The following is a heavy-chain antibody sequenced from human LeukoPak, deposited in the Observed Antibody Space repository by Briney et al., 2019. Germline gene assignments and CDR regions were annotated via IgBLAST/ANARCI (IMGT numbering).Heavy chain of an antibody. CDR1: VYRFTIYY. J-gene: IGHJ4*02. V-gene: IGHV1-46*01. Sequence: ASVTVSFKASVYRFTIYYMHWIRQAPGQGLEWMGVINTSGGSTSYEQKFQDRVAMTRDTSTSTVYMELSSLRSEDTAVYYCARGSRWLGDYWGQGTLVTVSS. CDR3: ARGSRWLGDY. CDR2: INTSGGST. D-gene: IGHD5-24*01.